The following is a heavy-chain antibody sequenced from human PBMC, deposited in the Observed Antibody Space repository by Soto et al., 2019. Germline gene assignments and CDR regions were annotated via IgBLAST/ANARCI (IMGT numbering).Heavy chain of an antibody. CDR2: ISYDGSNK. D-gene: IGHD6-19*01. CDR1: GFTFSSFA. CDR3: AKAHSSGWYFFDN. J-gene: IGHJ4*02. Sequence: QVQLVESGGGVVQPGRSLRLSCAASGFTFSSFAMHWVRQAPGKGLEWVAVISYDGSNKYYADSVKGRFTISRDNSKNTLSLHMNSLRAEDTAAYYCAKAHSSGWYFFDNWGQGALVTVSS. V-gene: IGHV3-30*18.